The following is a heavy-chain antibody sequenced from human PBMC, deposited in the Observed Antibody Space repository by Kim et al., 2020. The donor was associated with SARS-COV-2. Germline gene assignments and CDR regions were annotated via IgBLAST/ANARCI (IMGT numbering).Heavy chain of an antibody. CDR3: ARGGCSSTSCYANFDY. Sequence: SRKSRVTISVDTSKNPFSLRLSSVTTADTAVYYCARGGCSSTSCYANFDYWGQGTLVTVSS. V-gene: IGHV4-31*02. D-gene: IGHD2-2*01. J-gene: IGHJ4*02.